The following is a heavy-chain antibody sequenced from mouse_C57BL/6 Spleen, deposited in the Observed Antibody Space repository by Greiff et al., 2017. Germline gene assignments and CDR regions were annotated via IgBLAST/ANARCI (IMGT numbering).Heavy chain of an antibody. CDR2: IYPGDGDT. V-gene: IGHV1-82*01. CDR3: ARPAQATGFDY. Sequence: VQLQQSGPELVKPGASVKISCKASGYASSSSWMNWVKQRPGKGLEWIGRIYPGDGDTNYNGKFKGKATLTADKSSSTAYMQLSSLTSEDSAVYFCARPAQATGFDYWGQGTTLTVSS. J-gene: IGHJ2*01. D-gene: IGHD3-2*02. CDR1: GYASSSSW.